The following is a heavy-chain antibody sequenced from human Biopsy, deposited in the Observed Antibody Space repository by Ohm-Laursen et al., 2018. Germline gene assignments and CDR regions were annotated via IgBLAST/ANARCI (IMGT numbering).Heavy chain of an antibody. V-gene: IGHV4-61*01. CDR3: ARGMRSSGWPYFDS. Sequence: TLSLTCTASGDSVSSGSFYWTWIRQPPGQGLEYIGYIYDRGSTANYNPSLESRVTMSVDMPKNQFSLKLSSVTAADTAIYYRARGMRSSGWPYFDSWGQGTLVTVSS. CDR1: GDSVSSGSFY. CDR2: IYDRGSTA. D-gene: IGHD6-19*01. J-gene: IGHJ4*02.